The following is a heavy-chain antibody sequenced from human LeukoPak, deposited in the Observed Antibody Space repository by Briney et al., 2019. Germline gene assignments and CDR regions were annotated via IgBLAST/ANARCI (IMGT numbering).Heavy chain of an antibody. Sequence: KTSQTLSLTCAVSGGSISSGGYSWSWIRQPPGKGLEWIGYIYHSGSTYYNPSLKSRVTISVDRSKNQFSLKPSSVTAADTAVYYCASSTRNSDYWGQGTLVTVSS. CDR1: GGSISSGGYS. J-gene: IGHJ4*02. CDR3: ASSTRNSDY. D-gene: IGHD2-2*01. V-gene: IGHV4-30-2*01. CDR2: IYHSGST.